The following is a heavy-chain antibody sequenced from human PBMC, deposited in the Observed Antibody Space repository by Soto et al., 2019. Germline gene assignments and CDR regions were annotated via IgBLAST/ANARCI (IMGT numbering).Heavy chain of an antibody. Sequence: EASVKVSCKASGGTFSSYAISWVRQAPGQGLEWMGGIIPIFGTANYAQKFQGRVTITADESARTAYMELRSLKSQDTAVYYCARDSGAKLSSSWGQGTLVTVSS. D-gene: IGHD6-13*01. CDR3: ARDSGAKLSSS. J-gene: IGHJ4*02. V-gene: IGHV1-69*13. CDR2: IIPIFGTA. CDR1: GGTFSSYA.